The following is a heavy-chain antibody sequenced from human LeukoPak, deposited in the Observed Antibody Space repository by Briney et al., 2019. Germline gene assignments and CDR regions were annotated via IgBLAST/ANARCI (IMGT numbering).Heavy chain of an antibody. Sequence: GGSLRLSCAASGFTFCSYGMHWIRQAPGKGLEWVAFIRNDGSIIYNADSVKGRFTISRDNSKNTLYLQMNSLRADDTAVYYCAKDTPLCYFDYWGQGTLVTVSS. CDR1: GFTFCSYG. CDR3: AKDTPLCYFDY. CDR2: IRNDGSII. D-gene: IGHD3-16*01. J-gene: IGHJ4*02. V-gene: IGHV3-30*02.